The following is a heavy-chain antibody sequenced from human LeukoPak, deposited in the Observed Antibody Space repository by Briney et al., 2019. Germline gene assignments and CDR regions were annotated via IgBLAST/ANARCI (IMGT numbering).Heavy chain of an antibody. Sequence: GGSLRLSCAASGFTFSSYAMSWVRQAPGKGLEWVSAVSGSGGSTYYADSVKGRFTISRDNSKNTLYLQMNSLRAEDTAVYYCAKGRPRFLEWLLDYWGQGTLVTVSS. V-gene: IGHV3-23*01. CDR1: GFTFSSYA. CDR2: VSGSGGST. D-gene: IGHD3-3*01. J-gene: IGHJ4*02. CDR3: AKGRPRFLEWLLDY.